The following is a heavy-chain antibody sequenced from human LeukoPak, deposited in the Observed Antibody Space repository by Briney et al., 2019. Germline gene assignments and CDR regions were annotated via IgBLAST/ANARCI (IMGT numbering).Heavy chain of an antibody. CDR1: GFTVSSNY. D-gene: IGHD3-10*01. CDR2: IYSGGST. V-gene: IGHV3-66*01. CDR3: ARDAGDPFGFDP. Sequence: GGSLRLSCAASGFTVSSNYMSWVRQAPGKGLEWVSVIYSGGSTYYADSVKGRFTISRDNSKNTLYLQMNSLRAADTAVYYCARDAGDPFGFDPWGQGTLVTVSS. J-gene: IGHJ5*02.